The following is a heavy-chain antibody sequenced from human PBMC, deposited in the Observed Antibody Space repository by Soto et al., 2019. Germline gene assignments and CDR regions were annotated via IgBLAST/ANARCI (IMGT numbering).Heavy chain of an antibody. Sequence: ASVKVSCKASGYTFTSYGISWVRQAPGQGLEWMGWISAYNGNTNYAQKLQGRVTMTTDTSTSTAYMELRSLRSDDTAVYYCARDLSGYDYTPYFDYWGQGTLVT. V-gene: IGHV1-18*04. CDR3: ARDLSGYDYTPYFDY. D-gene: IGHD5-12*01. CDR1: GYTFTSYG. J-gene: IGHJ4*02. CDR2: ISAYNGNT.